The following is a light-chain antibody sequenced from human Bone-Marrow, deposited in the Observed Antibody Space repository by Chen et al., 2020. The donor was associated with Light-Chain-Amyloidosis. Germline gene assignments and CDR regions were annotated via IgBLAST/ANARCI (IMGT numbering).Light chain of an antibody. Sequence: SYVLTQPSSVSVAPGPTATIACGGNKIGSTSEHWYQQTPGQAPLLVVYDDSDRPSGIPERLSGSNSGNTATLTISRVEAGDEADYYCQVWDRSSDRPVFGGGTKLTVL. V-gene: IGLV3-21*02. CDR2: DDS. CDR3: QVWDRSSDRPV. J-gene: IGLJ3*02. CDR1: KIGSTS.